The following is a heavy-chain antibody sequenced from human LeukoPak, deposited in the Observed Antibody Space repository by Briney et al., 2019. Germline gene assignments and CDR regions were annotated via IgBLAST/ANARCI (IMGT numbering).Heavy chain of an antibody. CDR1: GFTFSSYA. V-gene: IGHV3-23*01. Sequence: GGSLRLSCAASGFTFSSYAMSWVRQAPGKGLEWVSAISGSGGSTYYADSVKGRFTISRDNSKNTLYLQMSSLGAEDTAVYYCAKSYDFWSGYPTVFLYYFDYWGQGTLVTVSS. D-gene: IGHD3-3*01. CDR3: AKSYDFWSGYPTVFLYYFDY. CDR2: ISGSGGST. J-gene: IGHJ4*02.